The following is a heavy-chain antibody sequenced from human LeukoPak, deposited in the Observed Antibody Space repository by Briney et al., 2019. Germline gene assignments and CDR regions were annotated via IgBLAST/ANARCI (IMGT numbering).Heavy chain of an antibody. Sequence: ASVKVSCKASAYTFTGHYMYWVRQAPGQGLEWMGWINPNSGDTNYAQKFQGRVTMTRDTSISTAYMDLNRLTSDDTAVYYCARRLTTSQDLDYWGQGTLVTVSS. CDR2: INPNSGDT. CDR1: AYTFTGHY. J-gene: IGHJ4*02. CDR3: ARRLTTSQDLDY. D-gene: IGHD2-2*01. V-gene: IGHV1-2*02.